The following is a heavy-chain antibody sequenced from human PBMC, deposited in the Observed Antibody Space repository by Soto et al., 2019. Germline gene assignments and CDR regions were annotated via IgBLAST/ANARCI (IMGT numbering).Heavy chain of an antibody. CDR3: ARVLIAGVTTD. CDR2: SNHVGST. Sequence: QVQLQQWGAGLLKPSETLSLTCAVYGGSFSGFYWSWIRQPPGKGLEWIGESNHVGSTNYNPSLKSRVTMSVDPSKNRFSLRLTSVTAADTAVYYCARVLIAGVTTDWGQGTLVIVSS. V-gene: IGHV4-34*01. CDR1: GGSFSGFY. D-gene: IGHD5-18*01. J-gene: IGHJ4*02.